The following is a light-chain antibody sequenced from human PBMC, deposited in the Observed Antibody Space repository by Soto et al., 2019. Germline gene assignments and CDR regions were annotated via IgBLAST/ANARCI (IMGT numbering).Light chain of an antibody. Sequence: DIQMTQSPSSLSASVGDRVTITCRASQSISSYLNWYQQKPGKAPQLLIYAASSLQSGVPSRFSGSGSGTDFTLTISSLQPEDFATYYWQQSYSTPPYTFGQGTKLEIK. V-gene: IGKV1-39*01. J-gene: IGKJ2*01. CDR2: AAS. CDR1: QSISSY. CDR3: QQSYSTPPYT.